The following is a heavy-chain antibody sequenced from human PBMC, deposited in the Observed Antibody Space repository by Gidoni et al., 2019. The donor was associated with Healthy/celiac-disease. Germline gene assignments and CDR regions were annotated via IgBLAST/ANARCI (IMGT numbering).Heavy chain of an antibody. CDR3: ARPFNSSSWYAPPDY. J-gene: IGHJ4*02. D-gene: IGHD6-13*01. CDR2: IYPGDSDT. CDR1: AYTCTSSW. Sequence: VQLAQSGAEVKKPGVSLKSSAKGYAYTCTSSWIGWVRQMPGKGLEWMGIIYPGDSDTRYSPSFQGQVTISADKSISTAYLQWSSLKASDTAMYYCARPFNSSSWYAPPDYWGQGTLVTVSS. V-gene: IGHV5-51*01.